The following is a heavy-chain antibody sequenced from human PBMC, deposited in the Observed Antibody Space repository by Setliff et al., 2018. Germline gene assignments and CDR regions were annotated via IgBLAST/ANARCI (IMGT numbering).Heavy chain of an antibody. CDR1: GYTFTTYA. CDR2: INTNTGNL. Sequence: AASVKVSCKASGYTFTTYAISWMRQAPGQGLEWMGWINTNTGNLNYAQGFTGRFVFSLDTSVSTAYLQISSLKAEDSAVYYCGRASRFGTIVYRGDYYMGVWGKGTTVTVSS. J-gene: IGHJ6*03. CDR3: GRASRFGTIVYRGDYYMGV. D-gene: IGHD3-10*01. V-gene: IGHV7-4-1*02.